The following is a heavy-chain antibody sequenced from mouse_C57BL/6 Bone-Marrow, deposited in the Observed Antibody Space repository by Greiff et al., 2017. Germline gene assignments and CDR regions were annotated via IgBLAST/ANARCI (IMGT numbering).Heavy chain of an antibody. CDR1: GYTFTSYG. V-gene: IGHV1-81*01. D-gene: IGHD1-1*01. Sequence: QVQLQQSGAELARPGASVKLSCKASGYTFTSYGISWVKQRTGQGLEWIGEIYPRSGNTYYNEKFKGKATLTADKSSSTAYMALRSLTSEDSAVYFCARGYYGSSYGFAYWGQGTLVTVSA. CDR3: ARGYYGSSYGFAY. J-gene: IGHJ3*01. CDR2: IYPRSGNT.